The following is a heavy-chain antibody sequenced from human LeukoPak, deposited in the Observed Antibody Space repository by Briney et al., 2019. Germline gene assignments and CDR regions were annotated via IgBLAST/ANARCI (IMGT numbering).Heavy chain of an antibody. CDR1: GFSFSSHW. CDR3: ASFGISWRSSY. J-gene: IGHJ4*02. D-gene: IGHD2-21*01. CDR2: ISDDGSYT. V-gene: IGHV3-74*01. Sequence: GGSLRLSCAASGFSFSSHWVHWVRQAPGKGLVWVSRISDDGSYTSNVDSVKGRSTISRDNVNNMLYLHMNSLRAEDTAVYYCASFGISWRSSYWGQGTLVTVSS.